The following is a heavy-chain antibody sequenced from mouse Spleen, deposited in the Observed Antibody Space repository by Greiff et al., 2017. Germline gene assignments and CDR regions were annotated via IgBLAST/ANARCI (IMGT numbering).Heavy chain of an antibody. CDR2: IDPETGGT. CDR1: GYTFTDYE. D-gene: IGHD2-4*01. CDR3: TRDYDYHFDY. Sequence: VQLQQSGAELVRPGASVTLSCKASGYTFTDYEMHWVKQTPVHGLEWIGAIDPETGGTAYNQKFKGKAILTADKSSSTAYMELRSLTSEDSAVYYCTRDYDYHFDYWGQGTTLTVSS. J-gene: IGHJ2*01. V-gene: IGHV1-15*01.